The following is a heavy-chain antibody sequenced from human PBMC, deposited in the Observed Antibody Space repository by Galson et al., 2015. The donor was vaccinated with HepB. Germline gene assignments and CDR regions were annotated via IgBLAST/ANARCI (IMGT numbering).Heavy chain of an antibody. D-gene: IGHD6-6*01. CDR1: GFTFSSYA. V-gene: IGHV3-23*01. CDR3: AKVGGRSSSAFDY. Sequence: SLRLSCAASGFTFSSYAMSWVRQAPGKGLEWVSAISGSGGSTYYADSVKGRFTISRDNSKNTLYLQMNSLRAEDTAVYYCAKVGGRSSSAFDYWGQGTLVTVSS. CDR2: ISGSGGST. J-gene: IGHJ4*02.